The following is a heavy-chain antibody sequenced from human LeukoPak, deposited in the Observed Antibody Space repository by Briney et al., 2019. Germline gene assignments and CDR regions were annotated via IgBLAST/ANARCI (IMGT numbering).Heavy chain of an antibody. J-gene: IGHJ4*02. CDR3: ARDLAYSRLDY. Sequence: GGSLRLSCAVSGLTFSSSWMDWVRQALGKGLEWVASINPDGNKKYSADSVKGRFTISRDNAENSLYLQMNSLRVEDTAFYYCARDLAYSRLDYWGQGTLVTVSS. D-gene: IGHD5-18*01. CDR1: GLTFSSSW. V-gene: IGHV3-7*01. CDR2: INPDGNKK.